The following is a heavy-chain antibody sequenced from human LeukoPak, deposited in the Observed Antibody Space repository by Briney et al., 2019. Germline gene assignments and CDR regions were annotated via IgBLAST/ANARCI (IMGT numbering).Heavy chain of an antibody. CDR1: GFTFSSYW. CDR3: ARGNYYGMDV. V-gene: IGHV3-74*01. J-gene: IGHJ6*02. CDR2: INSDGTTT. Sequence: GGSLRLSCAASGFTFSSYWMHWVRQAPGKGLLWVSRINSDGTTTYYADSVKGRFTISRDNAKNTLYLQVNSPRAEDTAVYYCARGNYYGMDVWGQGTTVTVSS.